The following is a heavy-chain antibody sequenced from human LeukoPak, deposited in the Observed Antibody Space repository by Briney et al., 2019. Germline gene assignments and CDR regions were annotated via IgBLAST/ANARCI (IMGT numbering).Heavy chain of an antibody. CDR2: IYSSGSI. V-gene: IGHV4-4*07. Sequence: KTSETLSLTCTVSGGSISSYYWSWIQQPAGKGLEWIGRIYSSGSINYNPSLKSRVTISVDTSKNQFSLKLSSVTAADTAVYYCASSAFGYYYYGMDVWGQGTTVTVSS. D-gene: IGHD3-10*01. CDR3: ASSAFGYYYYGMDV. CDR1: GGSISSYY. J-gene: IGHJ6*02.